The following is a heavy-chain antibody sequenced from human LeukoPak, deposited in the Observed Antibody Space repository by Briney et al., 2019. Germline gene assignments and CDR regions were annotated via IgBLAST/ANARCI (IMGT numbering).Heavy chain of an antibody. D-gene: IGHD4-17*01. CDR1: GFTFDDYA. Sequence: PGRSLRLSCAASGFTFDDYAMHWVRQAPGKGLEWVSGISWNSGSIGYADSVKGRFTISRDNAKNSLYLQMNSLRAEDTALYYCAKDMNDYGDYGTVGYFDFWGRGTLVTVSS. J-gene: IGHJ2*01. V-gene: IGHV3-9*01. CDR2: ISWNSGSI. CDR3: AKDMNDYGDYGTVGYFDF.